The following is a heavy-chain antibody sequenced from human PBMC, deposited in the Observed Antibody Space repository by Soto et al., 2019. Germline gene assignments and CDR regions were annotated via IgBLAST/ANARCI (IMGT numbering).Heavy chain of an antibody. CDR2: ISYVGSNK. D-gene: IGHD2-15*01. CDR3: AKDSRKVCSDGSCCAGEIDY. Sequence: GGSLRLSCAASGFTFSSYAMHWVRQAPGKGLEWVAVISYVGSNKYYADSVKGRFTISRDNSKNTLYLQMNSLRAEDTAVYYCAKDSRKVCSDGSCCAGEIDYWGQGTLVTVSS. CDR1: GFTFSSYA. V-gene: IGHV3-30*18. J-gene: IGHJ4*02.